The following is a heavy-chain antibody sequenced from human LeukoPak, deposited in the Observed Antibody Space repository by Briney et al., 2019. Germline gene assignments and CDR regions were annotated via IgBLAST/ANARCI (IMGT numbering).Heavy chain of an antibody. V-gene: IGHV1-69*13. CDR3: ARAVMVATYWFDP. CDR1: GGTFSSYA. D-gene: IGHD5-12*01. Sequence: ASVKVSCTASGGTFSSYAISWVRQAPGQGLEWMGGIIPIFGTANYAQKFQGRVTITADESTSTAYMELSSLRSEDTAVYYCARAVMVATYWFDPWGQGTLVTVSS. J-gene: IGHJ5*02. CDR2: IIPIFGTA.